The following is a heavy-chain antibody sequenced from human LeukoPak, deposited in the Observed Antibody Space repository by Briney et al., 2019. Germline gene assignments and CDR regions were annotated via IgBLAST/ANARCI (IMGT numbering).Heavy chain of an antibody. V-gene: IGHV4-59*01. Sequence: PSETLSLTCTVSGGSISSYYWSWIRQPPGKGLEWIGYIYYSGSTNYNPSLKSRVTISVDTSKNQFSLKLSSVTAADTAVYYCARDLDQNYGSGSYYLWGQGTLVTVSS. CDR2: IYYSGST. CDR3: ARDLDQNYGSGSYYL. J-gene: IGHJ4*02. CDR1: GGSISSYY. D-gene: IGHD3-10*01.